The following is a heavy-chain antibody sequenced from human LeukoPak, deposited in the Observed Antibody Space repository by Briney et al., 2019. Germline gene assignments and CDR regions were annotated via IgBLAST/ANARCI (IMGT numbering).Heavy chain of an antibody. V-gene: IGHV4-4*07. Sequence: SETLSLTCSVSGGSISNSYLSWVRQPAGKGLEWIGRMYVSGTTNYNPSLRSRVSMSIDSSKNQFSLRLSSVTAADTAVHYCARENYYDSSGYSEGMDVWGQGTTVTVS. CDR1: GGSISNSY. CDR3: ARENYYDSSGYSEGMDV. CDR2: MYVSGTT. D-gene: IGHD3-22*01. J-gene: IGHJ6*02.